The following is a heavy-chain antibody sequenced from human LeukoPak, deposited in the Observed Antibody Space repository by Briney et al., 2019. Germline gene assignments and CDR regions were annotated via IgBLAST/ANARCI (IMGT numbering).Heavy chain of an antibody. Sequence: ASVKVSCKTSGYSFTGYYIHWVRQAPGQGLEWMGRINPNSGGPNYGQKFQGTVTMTRDTSISTAYLELSNLRSEDTAVYYCARDDFDYWGQGTLVTVSS. CDR2: INPNSGGP. CDR1: GYSFTGYY. CDR3: ARDDFDY. J-gene: IGHJ4*02. V-gene: IGHV1-2*06.